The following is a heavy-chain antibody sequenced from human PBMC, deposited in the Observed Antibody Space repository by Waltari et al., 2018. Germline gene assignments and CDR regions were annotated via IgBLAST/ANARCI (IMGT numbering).Heavy chain of an antibody. V-gene: IGHV3-23*01. CDR1: GFTFSVYA. D-gene: IGHD6-6*01. CDR2: ISGSGGTT. J-gene: IGHJ4*02. CDR3: AKTTIAARPRAFDY. Sequence: EVQLLESGGGLVQPGGSLRLSCAASGFTFSVYALNWVRQDPGKGLEWVSCISGSGGTTYYADSVKGRFTISRDNSKNTLYLHMNSLRADDTAVYYCAKTTIAARPRAFDYWGQGTLVPVSS.